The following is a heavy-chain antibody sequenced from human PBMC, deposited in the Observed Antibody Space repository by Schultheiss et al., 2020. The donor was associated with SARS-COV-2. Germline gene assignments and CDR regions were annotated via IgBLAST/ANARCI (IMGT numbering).Heavy chain of an antibody. CDR1: GFTFSSYA. V-gene: IGHV3-53*01. Sequence: GESLKISCAASGFTFSSYAMSWVRQAPGKGLEWVSVIYSGGSTYYADSVKGRFTISRDNSKNTLYLQMNSLRAEDTAVYYCAREVGYWGQGTLVTVSS. CDR3: AREVGY. CDR2: IYSGGST. J-gene: IGHJ4*02.